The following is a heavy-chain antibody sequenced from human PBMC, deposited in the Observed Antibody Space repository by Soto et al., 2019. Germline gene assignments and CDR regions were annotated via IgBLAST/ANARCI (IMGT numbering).Heavy chain of an antibody. CDR3: AREGFGYWSGGSCYSGEAFDN. D-gene: IGHD2-15*01. CDR1: GGTFSSYT. J-gene: IGHJ3*02. V-gene: IGHV1-69*08. CDR2: IIPILGIA. Sequence: QVQLVQSGAEVKKPGSSVKVSCKASGGTFSSYTISWVRQAPGQGLEWMGRIIPILGIANYAQKFQGRVTITADKSTSTAYMERSSLRSEDTAVYYCAREGFGYWSGGSCYSGEAFDNWGQGTMLTVSS.